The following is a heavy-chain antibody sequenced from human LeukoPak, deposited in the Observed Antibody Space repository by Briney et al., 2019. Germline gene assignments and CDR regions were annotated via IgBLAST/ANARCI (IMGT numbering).Heavy chain of an antibody. Sequence: PGGSLRLSCAASGFTFSSYWMSWVRQAPGKGLEWVANIKQDGSEKYYVDSVKGRFTISRDNSKNTLYLQMNSLRAEDTAVYYCAKARGRYCSGGSCYYYYYYMDVWGKGTTVTISS. D-gene: IGHD2-15*01. CDR3: AKARGRYCSGGSCYYYYYYMDV. CDR2: IKQDGSEK. J-gene: IGHJ6*03. V-gene: IGHV3-7*03. CDR1: GFTFSSYW.